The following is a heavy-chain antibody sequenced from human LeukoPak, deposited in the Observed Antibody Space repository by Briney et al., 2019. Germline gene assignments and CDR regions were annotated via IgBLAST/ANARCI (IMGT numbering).Heavy chain of an antibody. V-gene: IGHV4-59*08. CDR2: IYYSGNT. CDR1: GGSISSYY. D-gene: IGHD1-14*01. Sequence: SETLALTCNVSGGSISSYYWSWIRQPPGNGLEWIGYIYYSGNTNYNPSLKSRVTISADTSKNQFSLKLSSVTAADTAMYYCARQRDNALSYFDYWGQGTLVTVSS. J-gene: IGHJ4*02. CDR3: ARQRDNALSYFDY.